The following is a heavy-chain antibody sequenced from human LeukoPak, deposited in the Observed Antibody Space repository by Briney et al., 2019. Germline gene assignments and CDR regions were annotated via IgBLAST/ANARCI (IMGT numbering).Heavy chain of an antibody. D-gene: IGHD3-10*01. CDR2: IYTSGGT. CDR3: AKGDSSGSYHYFDS. CDR1: GGSFNSGSYY. V-gene: IGHV4-61*02. Sequence: SETLSLTCTVSGGSFNSGSYYWSWIRQPAGKGLEWIGRIYTSGGTNYNPSLKSRVTISVDTSKNQFSLKLSSVTAADTAVYYCAKGDSSGSYHYFDSWGQGSLVTVSS. J-gene: IGHJ4*02.